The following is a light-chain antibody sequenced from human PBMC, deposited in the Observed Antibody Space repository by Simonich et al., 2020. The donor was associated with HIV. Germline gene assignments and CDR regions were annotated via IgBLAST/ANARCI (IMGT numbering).Light chain of an antibody. CDR1: QSIRSY. CDR2: AAS. Sequence: DIQMTQSPSSLSASVGDRVTITCRASQSIRSYLNWYQQKPGKAPKLLIYAASSLQSGVPSRFSGSGSGTDFTLTISSLQPEDFATYYCQQSYSNPFTFGPGTKVDIK. CDR3: QQSYSNPFT. J-gene: IGKJ3*01. V-gene: IGKV1-39*01.